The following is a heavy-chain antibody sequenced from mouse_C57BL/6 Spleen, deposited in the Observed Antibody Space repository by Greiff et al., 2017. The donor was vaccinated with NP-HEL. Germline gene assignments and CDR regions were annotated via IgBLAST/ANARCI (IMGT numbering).Heavy chain of an antibody. V-gene: IGHV2-6-1*01. CDR3: ARHRDGYYEGAMDY. Sequence: QVQLKESGPGLVAPSQSLSITCPVSGFSLTSYGVHWVRQPPGKGLEWLVVIWSDGSTTYNSALKSRLSISKDNSKSQVFLKMNSLQTEDTAMYYCARHRDGYYEGAMDYWGQGTSVTVSS. CDR1: GFSLTSYG. D-gene: IGHD2-3*01. CDR2: IWSDGST. J-gene: IGHJ4*01.